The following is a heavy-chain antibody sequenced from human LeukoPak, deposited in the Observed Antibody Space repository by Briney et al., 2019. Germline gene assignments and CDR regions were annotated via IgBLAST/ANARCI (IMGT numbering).Heavy chain of an antibody. CDR1: GGSISSYY. CDR2: IYYSGST. CDR3: ARSKRSSSWYYFDY. D-gene: IGHD6-13*01. Sequence: KASETLSLTCTVSGGSISSYYWSWIRQPPGKGLEWIGYIYYSGSTNYNPSLKSRVTISVDTSKNQFSLKLSSVTAADTAVYYCARSKRSSSWYYFDYWGQGTLVTVSS. V-gene: IGHV4-59*08. J-gene: IGHJ4*02.